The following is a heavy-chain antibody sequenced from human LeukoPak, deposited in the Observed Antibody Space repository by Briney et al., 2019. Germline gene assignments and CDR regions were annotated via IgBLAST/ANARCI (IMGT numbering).Heavy chain of an antibody. V-gene: IGHV3-30-3*01. CDR2: ISYDGNNK. CDR1: GFTYNICA. J-gene: IGHJ4*02. CDR3: VRGVGLYDSIGYFDY. Sequence: AGSLRLSCAASGFTYNICAMHWVRQAPGKGLEWVTTISYDGNNKYYADSVRGRFTISRDNSKNTLYLQMNSLRADDTGVYYCVRGVGLYDSIGYFDYWGPGTLLIVCS. D-gene: IGHD3-22*01.